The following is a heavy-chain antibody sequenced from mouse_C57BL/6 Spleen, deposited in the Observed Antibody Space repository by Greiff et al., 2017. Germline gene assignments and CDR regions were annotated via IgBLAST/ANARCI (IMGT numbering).Heavy chain of an antibody. Sequence: EVKLVESGPELVKPGASVKISCKASGYSFTGYYMNWVKQSPEKSLEWIGEINPSTGGTTYNQKFKAKATLTVDKSSSTAYMQLKSLTSEDSAVYYCARDRRGDYWGQGTTLTVSS. CDR3: ARDRRGDY. CDR2: INPSTGGT. V-gene: IGHV1-42*01. CDR1: GYSFTGYY. J-gene: IGHJ2*01.